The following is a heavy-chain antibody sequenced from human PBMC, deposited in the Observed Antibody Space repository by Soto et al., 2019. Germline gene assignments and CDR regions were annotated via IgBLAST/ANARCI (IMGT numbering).Heavy chain of an antibody. CDR2: FDPEDGET. CDR1: GYTLTELS. J-gene: IGHJ5*01. Sequence: GASVKASCKVSGYTLTELSMYWVRQAPGKGHEWMGGFDPEDGETIYAQKFQGRVTMTEDTSTDTAYMELSSLRSEDTAVYYCATSRTFRVRGVITYRYASWGRGSLVTVSS. V-gene: IGHV1-24*01. D-gene: IGHD3-10*01. CDR3: ATSRTFRVRGVITYRYAS.